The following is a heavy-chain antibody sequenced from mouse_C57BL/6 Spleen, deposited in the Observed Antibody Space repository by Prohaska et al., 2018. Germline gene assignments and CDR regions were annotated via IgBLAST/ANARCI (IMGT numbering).Heavy chain of an antibody. CDR2: IDPSDSYT. CDR1: GYTFTSYW. V-gene: IGHV1-50*01. CDR3: ARWYYGSSLHWYFDV. D-gene: IGHD1-1*01. Sequence: QVQLQQPGAELVKPGASVKLSCKASGYTFTSYWMQWVKQRPGQGLEWIGEIDPSDSYTNYNQKFKGKATLTVDTSSSTAYMQLSSLTSEDSAVYYCARWYYGSSLHWYFDVWGTGTTVTVSS. J-gene: IGHJ1*03.